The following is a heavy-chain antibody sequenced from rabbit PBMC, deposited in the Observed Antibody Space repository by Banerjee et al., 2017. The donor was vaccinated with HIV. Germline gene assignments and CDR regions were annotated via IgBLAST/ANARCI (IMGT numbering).Heavy chain of an antibody. CDR1: GFSFSSSYY. J-gene: IGHJ2*01. Sequence: QQQLEESGGGLVQPGGTLTLTCTASGFSFSSSYYMCWVRQAPGKGLEWIACIYAGSSGSTYYASWAKGRFTISSHNAQNTLYLQLTSLTAADTATYFCARDGSSYATGAFDPWGPGTLVTVS. V-gene: IGHV1S45*01. CDR2: IYAGSSGST. CDR3: ARDGSSYATGAFDP. D-gene: IGHD8-1*01.